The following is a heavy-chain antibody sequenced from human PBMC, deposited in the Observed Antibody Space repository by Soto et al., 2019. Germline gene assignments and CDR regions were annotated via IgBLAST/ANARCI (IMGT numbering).Heavy chain of an antibody. D-gene: IGHD3-3*01. CDR1: GFTFSSYA. CDR3: AKAPIYDFWSGYSTGTWFDP. Sequence: GSLRLSCAASGFTFSSYAMSWVRQAPGKGLEWVSAISGSGGSTYYADSVKGRFTISRDNSKNTLYLQMNSLRAEDTAVYYCAKAPIYDFWSGYSTGTWFDPWGQGTLVTVSS. J-gene: IGHJ5*02. CDR2: ISGSGGST. V-gene: IGHV3-23*01.